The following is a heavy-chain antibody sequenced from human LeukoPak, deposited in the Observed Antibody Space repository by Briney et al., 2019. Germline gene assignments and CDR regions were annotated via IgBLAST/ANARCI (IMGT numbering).Heavy chain of an antibody. CDR2: IYYSGST. D-gene: IGHD3-16*01. V-gene: IGHV4-59*01. J-gene: IGHJ4*02. Sequence: KPSETLSLTCTVSGDSISSYYWSWIRQPPGKGLEWIGYIYYSGSTNYNPSLMSRVTISVDTSKNQFSLKLSSVTAADTAVYYCARSTFGGVLFGYWGQGTLVTVSS. CDR1: GDSISSYY. CDR3: ARSTFGGVLFGY.